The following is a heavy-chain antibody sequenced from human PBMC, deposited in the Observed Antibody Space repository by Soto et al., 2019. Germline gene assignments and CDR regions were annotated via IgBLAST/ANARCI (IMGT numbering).Heavy chain of an antibody. D-gene: IGHD1-1*01. CDR2: ISGGGGST. Sequence: EVQLLESGGGLVQPGGSLRLSCAASGFTFSSYAMSWVRQAPGKGLEWVSAISGGGGSTYYADSVKGRFTTSRDNSKNTLYLQMNSLRAEDTAVYYCAKGTANDPRVYDYWGQGTLVTVSS. V-gene: IGHV3-23*01. J-gene: IGHJ4*02. CDR1: GFTFSSYA. CDR3: AKGTANDPRVYDY.